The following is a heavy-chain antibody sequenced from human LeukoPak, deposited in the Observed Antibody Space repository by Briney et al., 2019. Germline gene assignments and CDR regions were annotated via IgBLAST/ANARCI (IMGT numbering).Heavy chain of an antibody. CDR2: IYPGDSDT. Sequence: GESLKISCKGSGYSFTSYWIGWVRPMPGKGLEWMGIIYPGDSDTRYSPSFQGQVTISADKSISTAYLQWSSLKASDTAMYYCARHLVPQLREYYFDYWGPGTLVTVSS. J-gene: IGHJ4*02. CDR3: ARHLVPQLREYYFDY. CDR1: GYSFTSYW. V-gene: IGHV5-51*01. D-gene: IGHD3-3*01.